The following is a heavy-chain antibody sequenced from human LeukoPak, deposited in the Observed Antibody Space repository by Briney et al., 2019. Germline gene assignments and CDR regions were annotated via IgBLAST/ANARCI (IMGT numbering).Heavy chain of an antibody. CDR3: ARRRDIVVVPAAHQYYYYGMDV. V-gene: IGHV1-69*13. CDR1: GGTFISYA. J-gene: IGHJ6*02. CDR2: IIPIFGTA. D-gene: IGHD2-2*01. Sequence: ASVKVSCKASGGTFISYAISWVRQAPGQGLEWMGGIIPIFGTANYAQKFQGRVTITADESTSTAYMELSSLRSEDTAVYYCARRRDIVVVPAAHQYYYYGMDVWGQGTTVTVSS.